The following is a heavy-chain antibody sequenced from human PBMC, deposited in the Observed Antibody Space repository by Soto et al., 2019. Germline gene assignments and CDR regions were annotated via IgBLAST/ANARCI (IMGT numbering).Heavy chain of an antibody. CDR3: AREAYGGNPFDY. D-gene: IGHD4-17*01. CDR1: GFTFSSYE. J-gene: IGHJ4*02. CDR2: ISRSGTTI. V-gene: IGHV3-48*03. Sequence: TGGSLRLSCAASGFTFSSYEMNWVRQAPGKGLEWVSYISRSGTTIYYADSVKGRFTISRDNAKNSLYLQMNSLRAEDTAVYFCAREAYGGNPFDYWGQGTLVTVSS.